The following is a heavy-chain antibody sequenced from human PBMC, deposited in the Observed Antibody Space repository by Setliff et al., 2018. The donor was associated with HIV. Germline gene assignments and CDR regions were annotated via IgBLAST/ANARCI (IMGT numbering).Heavy chain of an antibody. CDR1: GGSISSDTYH. CDR2: TYSSGST. Sequence: SETLSLTCTVSGGSISSDTYHYSWIRQPAGKGLEWIGQTYSSGSTNSNPSLKSRVTISVDTSKNEFSLRLRSVTAADTAIYYCARSTVGVGATFPWGRGTLVTVSS. CDR3: ARSTVGVGATFP. J-gene: IGHJ4*02. V-gene: IGHV4-61*10. D-gene: IGHD1-26*01.